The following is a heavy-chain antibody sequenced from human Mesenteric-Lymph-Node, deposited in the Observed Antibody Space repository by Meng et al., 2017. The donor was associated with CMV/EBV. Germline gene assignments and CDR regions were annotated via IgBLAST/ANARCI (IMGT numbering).Heavy chain of an antibody. V-gene: IGHV4-34*01. CDR2: INHSGST. CDR1: GGSFSGYY. D-gene: IGHD2-2*01. CDR3: ARGVRPYCSSTSCLYYFDY. J-gene: IGHJ4*02. Sequence: GSLRLSCAVYGGSFSGYYWSWIRQPPGKGLEWIGEINHSGSTNYNLSLKSRVTISVDTSKNQFSLKLSSVTAADTAVYYCARGVRPYCSSTSCLYYFDYWGQGTLVTVSS.